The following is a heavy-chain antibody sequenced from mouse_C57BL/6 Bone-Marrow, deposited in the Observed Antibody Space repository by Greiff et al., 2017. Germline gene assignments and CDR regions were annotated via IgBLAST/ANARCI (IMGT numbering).Heavy chain of an antibody. D-gene: IGHD1-1*01. CDR1: GFTFSSYG. Sequence: DVQLQESGGDLVKPGGSLKLSCAASGFTFSSYGMSWVRPTPDKRLEWVATISSGGSYTYYPDSVKGRFTISRDNAKNTRYLQMSRLKSEDTAVYYCASPLYFYYAMDYGGQGTSVTVSS. J-gene: IGHJ4*01. V-gene: IGHV5-6*01. CDR2: ISSGGSYT. CDR3: ASPLYFYYAMDY.